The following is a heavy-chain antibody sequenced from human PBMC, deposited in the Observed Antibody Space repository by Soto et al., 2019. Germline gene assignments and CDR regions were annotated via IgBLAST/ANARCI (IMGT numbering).Heavy chain of an antibody. J-gene: IGHJ4*02. CDR3: ARGDSFRSFDY. D-gene: IGHD2-21*01. CDR1: GGSINYYY. V-gene: IGHV4-59*01. Sequence: SETLSLTCSVSGGSINYYYWNWIRQPPGKGLEWIGYVYYTGNAHYNTSLRSRVTISLDTAKKLFSLKLTSVTAADTAVYYCARGDSFRSFDYWAQGNLVTVYS. CDR2: VYYTGNA.